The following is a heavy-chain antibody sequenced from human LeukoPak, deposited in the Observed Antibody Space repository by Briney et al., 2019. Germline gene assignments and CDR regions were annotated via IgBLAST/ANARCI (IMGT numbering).Heavy chain of an antibody. J-gene: IGHJ2*01. CDR1: GASISSYY. Sequence: SETLSLTCTVSGASISSYYWSWIRQPPGKGLEWIGYIYYSGSTNYNPSLGSRVTISGDTSKSQVSLKLNSVTAADTAVYYCARGFSTSWYGSWYFDLWGRGTLVTVSP. CDR3: ARGFSTSWYGSWYFDL. CDR2: IYYSGST. V-gene: IGHV4-59*01. D-gene: IGHD6-13*01.